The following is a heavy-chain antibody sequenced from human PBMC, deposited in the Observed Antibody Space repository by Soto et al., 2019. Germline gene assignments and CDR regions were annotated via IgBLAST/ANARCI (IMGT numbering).Heavy chain of an antibody. J-gene: IGHJ6*02. D-gene: IGHD6-13*01. CDR2: MNPNSGNT. Sequence: GASVKVSCKASGYTFTSYDINWVRQATGQGLEWMGWMNPNSGNTGYAQKFQGRVTMTRNTSISTAYMELSSLRSEDTAVYYCARELRXAAAGTVGRVYYYGMDVWGQGTTVTVSS. CDR3: ARELRXAAAGTVGRVYYYGMDV. CDR1: GYTFTSYD. V-gene: IGHV1-8*01.